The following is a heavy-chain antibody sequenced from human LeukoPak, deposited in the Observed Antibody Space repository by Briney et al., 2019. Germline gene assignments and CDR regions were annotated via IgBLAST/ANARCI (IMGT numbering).Heavy chain of an antibody. CDR2: MNPNSGNT. V-gene: IGHV1-8*01. CDR1: GYTFTSYD. Sequence: ASVKVSRKASGYTFTSYDINWVRQATGQGLEWMGWMNPNSGNTGYAQKFQGRVTMTRNTSISTAYMELSSLRSEDTAVYYCARGRITIFGVVIILFDYWGQGTLVTVSS. J-gene: IGHJ4*02. D-gene: IGHD3-3*01. CDR3: ARGRITIFGVVIILFDY.